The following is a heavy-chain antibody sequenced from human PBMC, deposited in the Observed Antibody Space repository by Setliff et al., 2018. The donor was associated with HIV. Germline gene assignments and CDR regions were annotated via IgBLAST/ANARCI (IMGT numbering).Heavy chain of an antibody. D-gene: IGHD3-10*01. V-gene: IGHV4-30-4*08. J-gene: IGHJ4*02. Sequence: SETLSLTCTVSDGYISDGDYYWTWIRQPPGKGLEWIGHSYYSGSAHYNASLKSRVTMSVDMSNNQFSLKLRSVTAADTAVYYCARWTYYHASGSYRGKFDYWGQVPLVPFSS. CDR2: SYYSGSA. CDR3: ARWTYYHASGSYRGKFDY. CDR1: DGYISDGDYY.